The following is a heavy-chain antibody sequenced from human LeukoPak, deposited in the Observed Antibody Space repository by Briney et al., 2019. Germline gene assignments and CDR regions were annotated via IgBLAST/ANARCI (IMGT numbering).Heavy chain of an antibody. CDR1: GFTFSIYA. J-gene: IGHJ4*02. D-gene: IGHD5-18*01. Sequence: GGSLRLSCAASGFTFSIYAMSWVRQAPGKGLEWVAFIRYDGSNKYYADSVKGRFTISRDNSKNTLYLQMNSLRAEDTAVYYCAKDGLYVDTAYYYFDYWGQGTLVTVSS. CDR2: IRYDGSNK. V-gene: IGHV3-30*02. CDR3: AKDGLYVDTAYYYFDY.